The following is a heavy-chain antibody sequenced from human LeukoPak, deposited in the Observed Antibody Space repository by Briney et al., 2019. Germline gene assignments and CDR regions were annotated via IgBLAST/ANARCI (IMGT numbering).Heavy chain of an antibody. J-gene: IGHJ3*02. CDR2: IYSGGST. D-gene: IGHD1-7*01. CDR3: ARDRITGTPVDAFDI. Sequence: PGGSLRLSCAASGFTVSSNYMSWVRQAPGKGLEWVSVIYSGGSTYYADSVKGRFTISRDNSKNTLYLQMNSLRAEDTAVYYCARDRITGTPVDAFDIWGQGTMVTVSS. V-gene: IGHV3-66*01. CDR1: GFTVSSNY.